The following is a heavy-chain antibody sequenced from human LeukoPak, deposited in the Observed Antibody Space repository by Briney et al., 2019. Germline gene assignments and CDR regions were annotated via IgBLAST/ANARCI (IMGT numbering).Heavy chain of an antibody. V-gene: IGHV3-33*06. Sequence: GGSLRLSCAASGFIFNHHAMHWARQAPGKGLQWVAVIWSDKSDRFYADSVRGRFTISRDDSRKTVYLQMEGLTAEDTAIYYCAKDAQRGFDYSNSLEYWGQGALVTVAS. CDR3: AKDAQRGFDYSNSLEY. J-gene: IGHJ4*02. CDR1: GFIFNHHA. CDR2: IWSDKSDR. D-gene: IGHD4-11*01.